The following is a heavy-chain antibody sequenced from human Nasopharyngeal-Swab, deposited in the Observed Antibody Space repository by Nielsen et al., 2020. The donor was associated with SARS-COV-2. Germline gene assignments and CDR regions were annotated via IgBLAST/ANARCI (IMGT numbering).Heavy chain of an antibody. D-gene: IGHD3-22*01. V-gene: IGHV3-9*01. J-gene: IGHJ3*02. CDR3: AKEHYDNGLRHAFDI. Sequence: WIRQPPGKGLEWVSGISWNSGSIGYADSVKGRFTISRDNAKNSLYLQMNSLRAEDTALYYCAKEHYDNGLRHAFDIWGQGTMVTVSS. CDR2: ISWNSGSI.